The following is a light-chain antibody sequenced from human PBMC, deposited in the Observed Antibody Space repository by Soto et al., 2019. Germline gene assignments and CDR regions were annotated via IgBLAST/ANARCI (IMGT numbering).Light chain of an antibody. V-gene: IGLV2-8*01. CDR3: SSYAGSNNWV. J-gene: IGLJ3*02. CDR2: DVN. CDR1: STDVGNYNY. Sequence: QSALTQPPSASGSPGQSLTISCTGTSTDVGNYNYVSWYQQHPGKAPKLMISDVNRRPSGVPDRFSGSKSGNTASLPVSGLQAEDEADYYCSSYAGSNNWVFGGGTQLTVL.